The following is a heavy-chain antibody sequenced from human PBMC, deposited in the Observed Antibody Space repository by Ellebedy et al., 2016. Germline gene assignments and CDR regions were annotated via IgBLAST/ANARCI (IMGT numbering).Heavy chain of an antibody. CDR1: GGSINSRSYY. CDR2: IDTSGST. D-gene: IGHD6-19*01. CDR3: ARDLGGEWLVRGWYDP. Sequence: SETLSLTXTVSGGSINSRSYYWAWIRQPAGKGLEWIGRIDTSGSTNYNPSLKSRVTMSVDTSKNQFSLKLSSVTVADTAVYYCARDLGGEWLVRGWYDPWGQGTLVTVSS. V-gene: IGHV4-61*02. J-gene: IGHJ5*02.